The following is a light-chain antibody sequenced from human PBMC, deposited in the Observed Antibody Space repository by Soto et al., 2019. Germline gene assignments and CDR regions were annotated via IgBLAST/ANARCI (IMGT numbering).Light chain of an antibody. Sequence: QSVLTQPRSVSGSPGQSVTISCTGTSSDVGDYNYVSWYQQHPGKAPKLMIYDVSKRPSGVPDRFSGSKSGNTASLTISGLQAEDEADYYCYSYAGDYTYVFGTGTKLTVL. V-gene: IGLV2-11*01. CDR3: YSYAGDYTYV. J-gene: IGLJ1*01. CDR1: SSDVGDYNY. CDR2: DVS.